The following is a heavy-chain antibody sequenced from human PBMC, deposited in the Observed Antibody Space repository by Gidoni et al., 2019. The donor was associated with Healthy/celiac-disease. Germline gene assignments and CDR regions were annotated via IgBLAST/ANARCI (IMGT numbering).Heavy chain of an antibody. CDR3: AKDRSQVVTTNY. CDR1: GFTFSSYA. Sequence: VQLLESGGGLVQPGGSLRLSCAASGFTFSSYAISCVRQAPGKGLGWVSAISGSGGSTYYADSLKGRFTISRDNSKNTLYLQMNSLRAEDTAVYYCAKDRSQVVTTNYWGQGTLVTVSS. CDR2: ISGSGGST. J-gene: IGHJ4*02. D-gene: IGHD2-21*02. V-gene: IGHV3-23*01.